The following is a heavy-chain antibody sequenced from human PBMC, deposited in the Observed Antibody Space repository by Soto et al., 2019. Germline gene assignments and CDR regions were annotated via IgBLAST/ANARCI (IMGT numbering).Heavy chain of an antibody. CDR2: IWYDGSNK. CDR3: ARDRYYDSSGYYYDY. J-gene: IGHJ4*02. V-gene: IGHV3-33*01. D-gene: IGHD3-22*01. CDR1: GFTFSSYG. Sequence: HPGGSLRLSCAASGFTFSSYGMHWVRQAPGKGLEWVAVIWYDGSNKYYAESVKGRFTISRDNSKKTLYLKMNSLRAEDTVVYYCARDRYYDSSGYYYDYWGQGTLVTVSS.